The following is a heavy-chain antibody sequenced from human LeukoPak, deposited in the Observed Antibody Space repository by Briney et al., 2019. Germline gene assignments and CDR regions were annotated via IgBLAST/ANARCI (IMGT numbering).Heavy chain of an antibody. CDR2: ISSSGSTI. D-gene: IGHD3-10*02. CDR1: GFTFRSYE. J-gene: IGHJ6*04. CDR3: AELGITMIGGV. V-gene: IGHV3-48*03. Sequence: GGSLRLSCVASGFTFRSYEMNWVRQAPGKGLEWVSYISSSGSTIYYADSVKGRFTISKENAKNSLYLQMNSLRAEDTAVYYCAELGITMIGGVWGKGTTVTISS.